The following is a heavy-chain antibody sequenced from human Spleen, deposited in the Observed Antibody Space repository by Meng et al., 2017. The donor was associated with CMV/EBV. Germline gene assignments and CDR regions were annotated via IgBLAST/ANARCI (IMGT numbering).Heavy chain of an antibody. CDR3: ARGQRTYYDILTGHYPIDY. V-gene: IGHV3-11*04. J-gene: IGHJ4*02. D-gene: IGHD3-9*01. CDR1: TFGDYY. Sequence: TFGDYYRSGISQDTGKGLEWISNISYTSATVSYGDAGKGGVTNSRDNAKNSLFLQMSSLTAEDTAVYYCARGQRTYYDILTGHYPIDYWGQGTLVTVSS. CDR2: ISYTSATV.